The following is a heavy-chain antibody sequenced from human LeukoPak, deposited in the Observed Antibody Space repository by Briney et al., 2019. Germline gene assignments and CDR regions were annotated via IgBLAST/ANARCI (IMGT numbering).Heavy chain of an antibody. CDR2: ISGSGGST. Sequence: GGSLRLSCAASGFTFSSYAMSWVRQTPGKGLEWVSAISGSGGSTYYADSVKGRFTISRDNSKNTLFLQMNSLRVEDTAPYYCARSRNYGDSTLFDYWGQGTLVTVSS. J-gene: IGHJ4*02. V-gene: IGHV3-23*01. CDR3: ARSRNYGDSTLFDY. D-gene: IGHD4-17*01. CDR1: GFTFSSYA.